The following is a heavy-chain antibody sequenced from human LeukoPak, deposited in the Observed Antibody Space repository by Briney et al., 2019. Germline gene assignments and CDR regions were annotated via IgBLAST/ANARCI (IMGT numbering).Heavy chain of an antibody. V-gene: IGHV4-59*01. CDR1: GGSISSDY. Sequence: SGTLSLTCTVSGGSISSDYWSWIRQAPGKGLEWIGYISYTESTNYNPSLKSRVTISVDMSKRQFPLKLSSVTAADTAVYYCARRIASSGKGFDYWGQGTLVTASS. CDR3: ARRIASSGKGFDY. J-gene: IGHJ4*02. D-gene: IGHD6-13*01. CDR2: ISYTEST.